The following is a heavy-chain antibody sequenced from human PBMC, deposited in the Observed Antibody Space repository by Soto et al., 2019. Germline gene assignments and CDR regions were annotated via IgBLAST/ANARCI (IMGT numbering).Heavy chain of an antibody. CDR3: ARDHGGGYYAGVYYGMNV. CDR2: ISAYNGHT. CDR1: GYTFTSYG. J-gene: IGHJ6*02. D-gene: IGHD1-26*01. V-gene: IGHV1-18*01. Sequence: ASVKVSCKASGYTFTSYGFSWFRQAPGQGLEWMGWISAYNGHTNYAQKFQGRVTMTTDTSTDTVYVDLRGLRSDDTAVYYCARDHGGGYYAGVYYGMNVWGQGTSVTV.